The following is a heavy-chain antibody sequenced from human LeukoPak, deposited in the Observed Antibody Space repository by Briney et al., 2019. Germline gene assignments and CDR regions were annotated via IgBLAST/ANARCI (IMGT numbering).Heavy chain of an antibody. CDR3: ARSGGSSDDAFDI. CDR1: GGSISSGCYS. J-gene: IGHJ3*02. Sequence: PSETLSLTCAVSGGSISSGCYSWSWIRQPPGKGLEWIGYIYHSGSTYYNPSLKGRVTISVDRSKNQFSLKLSSVTAADTAVYYCARSGGSSDDAFDIWGQGTMVTVSS. V-gene: IGHV4-30-2*01. CDR2: IYHSGST. D-gene: IGHD2-15*01.